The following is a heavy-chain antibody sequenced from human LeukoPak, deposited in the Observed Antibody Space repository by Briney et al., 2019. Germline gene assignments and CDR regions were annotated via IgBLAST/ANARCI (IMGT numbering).Heavy chain of an antibody. CDR1: GFSFSNYA. V-gene: IGHV3-23*01. D-gene: IGHD3-9*01. Sequence: GGSLRLSCAAAGFSFSNYAMNWVRQSPGKGLEWVSSLGDNDGRTFNADSVKGRFTISRDNSKNTLYLQMNSLRAEDTAIYYCAKNGKDNYDMFFDYWGQGTLVTVSS. CDR3: AKNGKDNYDMFFDY. CDR2: LGDNDGRT. J-gene: IGHJ4*02.